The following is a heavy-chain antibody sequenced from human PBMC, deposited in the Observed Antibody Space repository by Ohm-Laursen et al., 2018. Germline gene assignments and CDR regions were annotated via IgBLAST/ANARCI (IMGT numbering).Heavy chain of an antibody. CDR3: ARRGHAFDI. Sequence: SETLSLTCTVSGAPISTHYWSWIRQPPGKGLEWIGYIYYSGTTNYNPSLKSRVTISLNTSKNKFSLKLGSVTAADTAVYYCARRGHAFDIWGQGTMVTVSS. CDR2: IYYSGTT. J-gene: IGHJ3*02. CDR1: GAPISTHY. V-gene: IGHV4-59*11.